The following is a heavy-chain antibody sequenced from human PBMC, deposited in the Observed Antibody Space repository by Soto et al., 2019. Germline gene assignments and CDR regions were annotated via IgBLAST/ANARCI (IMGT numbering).Heavy chain of an antibody. D-gene: IGHD6-6*01. CDR1: GYSFTSYD. CDR2: MNPNRGNT. Sequence: QVQLVQSGAEVKKPGASVKVSCKASGYSFTSYDINWVRQATGQGLEWMGWMNPNRGNTGYAQKFQGRVTRTRNTSISTAYMELSSLRSEDTAVYYCASVSMGSSSEDFQHWGQGTLVTVSS. V-gene: IGHV1-8*01. J-gene: IGHJ1*01. CDR3: ASVSMGSSSEDFQH.